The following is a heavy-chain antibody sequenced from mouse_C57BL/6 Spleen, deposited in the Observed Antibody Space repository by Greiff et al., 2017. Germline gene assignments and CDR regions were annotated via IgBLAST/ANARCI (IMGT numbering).Heavy chain of an antibody. CDR1: GYTFTSYW. V-gene: IGHV1-72*01. CDR3: ARNGHYGSSYHWYFDV. J-gene: IGHJ1*03. D-gene: IGHD1-1*01. Sequence: QVQLQQPGAELVKPGASVKLSCKASGYTFTSYWMHWVKQRPGRGLEWIGRIDPNSGGTKYNEKVKSKATLTVDKPYSTAYMQLSRLTSEDSAVYDCARNGHYGSSYHWYFDVWGTGTTVTVSS. CDR2: IDPNSGGT.